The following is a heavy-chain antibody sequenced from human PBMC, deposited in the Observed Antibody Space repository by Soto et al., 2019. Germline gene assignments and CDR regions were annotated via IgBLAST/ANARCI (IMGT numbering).Heavy chain of an antibody. D-gene: IGHD6-13*01. Sequence: GGSLRLSCAASGFTFSSYWMSWVRQAPGKGLEWVANIKQDGSEKYYVDSVKGRFTISRDNAKNSLYLQMNSLRAEDTAVYYCAREGIAAAGLPYFDYWGQGTLVTVSS. CDR2: IKQDGSEK. V-gene: IGHV3-7*01. J-gene: IGHJ4*02. CDR1: GFTFSSYW. CDR3: AREGIAAAGLPYFDY.